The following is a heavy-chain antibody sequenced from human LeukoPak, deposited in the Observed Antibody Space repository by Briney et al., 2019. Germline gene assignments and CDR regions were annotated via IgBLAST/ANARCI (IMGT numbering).Heavy chain of an antibody. V-gene: IGHV4-39*07. CDR2: MYYSGST. Sequence: SETLSLTCTVSGGSINSSTFYWGWIRQPPGKGLEWIGSMYYSGSTYYNPSLKSRVTTSLDTSKNQFSLKLSSVTAADTAVYYCARGDYGDYLPWFDPWGQGTLVTVSS. CDR1: GGSINSSTFY. D-gene: IGHD4-17*01. J-gene: IGHJ5*02. CDR3: ARGDYGDYLPWFDP.